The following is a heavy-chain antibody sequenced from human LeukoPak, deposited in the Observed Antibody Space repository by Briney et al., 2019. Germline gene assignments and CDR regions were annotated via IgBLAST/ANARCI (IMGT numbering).Heavy chain of an antibody. CDR2: MNPNSGNT. V-gene: IGHV1-8*03. J-gene: IGHJ5*02. D-gene: IGHD3-10*01. Sequence: GASVKVSCKASGYTFTSYDINWVRQATGQGLEWMGWMNPNSGNTGYAQKFQGRVTITRNTSISTAYMELSSLRSEDTAVYYCARRFKRVRGKNWFDPWGQGTLVTVSS. CDR1: GYTFTSYD. CDR3: ARRFKRVRGKNWFDP.